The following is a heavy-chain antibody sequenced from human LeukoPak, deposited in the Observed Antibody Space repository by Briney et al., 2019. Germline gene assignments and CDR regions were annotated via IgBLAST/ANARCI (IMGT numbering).Heavy chain of an antibody. CDR2: ISSSGSTI. CDR1: GFTFSEYY. Sequence: GGSLRLSCAASGFTFSEYYMSWVRQAPGKGLEWVSYISSSGSTIYYADSVKGRFTISRDNAKNSLYLQMNSLRAEDTAVYYCASGRGFGELKNWGQGTLVTVSS. J-gene: IGHJ4*02. D-gene: IGHD3-10*01. V-gene: IGHV3-11*01. CDR3: ASGRGFGELKN.